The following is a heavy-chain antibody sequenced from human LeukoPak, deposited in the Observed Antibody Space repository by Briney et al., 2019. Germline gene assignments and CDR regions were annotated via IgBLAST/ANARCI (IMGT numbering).Heavy chain of an antibody. Sequence: GASVKVSCKASEYTFTGYYIHWVRQAPGQGLEWMGWINPNNGGTNYAQKFQGRVTMTRDTSISTAYMELSRLRSEDTAVYYCARDNSVGDIAWWFDPWGQGTLVTVSS. D-gene: IGHD3-16*02. CDR1: EYTFTGYY. CDR2: INPNNGGT. V-gene: IGHV1-2*02. J-gene: IGHJ5*02. CDR3: ARDNSVGDIAWWFDP.